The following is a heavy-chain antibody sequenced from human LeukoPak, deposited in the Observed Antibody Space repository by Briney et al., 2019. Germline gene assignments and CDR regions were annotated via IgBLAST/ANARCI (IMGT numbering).Heavy chain of an antibody. CDR3: TTDEDSRYSSGWYLAY. CDR2: IGSNGGST. CDR1: GFTFSNYA. D-gene: IGHD6-19*01. Sequence: GGSLRLSCAASGFTFSNYAMHWVRQAPGKGLQYVSDIGSNGGSTYYADSVKGRFTISRDNSKNTLYLQMGSLRAEDMAVYYCTTDEDSRYSSGWYLAYWGQGTLVTVSS. V-gene: IGHV3-64*02. J-gene: IGHJ4*02.